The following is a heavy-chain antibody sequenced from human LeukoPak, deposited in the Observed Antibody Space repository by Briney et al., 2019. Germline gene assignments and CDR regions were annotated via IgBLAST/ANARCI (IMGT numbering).Heavy chain of an antibody. Sequence: GGSLRLSCAASGFTFSSYAMHWVRQAPGKGLEYVSAISSNGGSTYYANSVKGRFTISRDNSKNTLYLQMGSLRAEDMAVYYCARDLVDTAMVFYYYYYMDVWGKGTTVTISS. J-gene: IGHJ6*03. CDR2: ISSNGGST. CDR1: GFTFSSYA. D-gene: IGHD5-18*01. CDR3: ARDLVDTAMVFYYYYYMDV. V-gene: IGHV3-64*01.